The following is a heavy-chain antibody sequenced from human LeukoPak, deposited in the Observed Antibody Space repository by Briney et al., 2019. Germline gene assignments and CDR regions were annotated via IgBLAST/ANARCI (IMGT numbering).Heavy chain of an antibody. D-gene: IGHD3-16*01. CDR1: GFTFNDFA. Sequence: AGSLRLSCAASGFTFNDFAMTWVRQAPGKGLEWVSTIADAGTYYADSVKGRFIISRDNSKNMLYLQLNSLRADDTAMYYCARNLGPFDVRGHGTMVTVSS. J-gene: IGHJ3*01. CDR3: ARNLGPFDV. CDR2: IADAGT. V-gene: IGHV3-23*01.